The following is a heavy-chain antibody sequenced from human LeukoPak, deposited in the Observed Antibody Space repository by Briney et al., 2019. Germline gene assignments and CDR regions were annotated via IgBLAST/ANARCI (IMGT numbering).Heavy chain of an antibody. CDR2: IYTSGST. V-gene: IGHV4-4*09. CDR3: ARLHYYGSGSLNWFDP. CDR1: GGSFSGYY. Sequence: PSETLSLTCAVYGGSFSGYYWSWIRQPPGKGLEWIGYIYTSGSTNYNPSLKSRVTISVDTSKNQFSLKLSSVTAADTAVYYCARLHYYGSGSLNWFDPWGQGTLVTVSS. J-gene: IGHJ5*02. D-gene: IGHD3-10*01.